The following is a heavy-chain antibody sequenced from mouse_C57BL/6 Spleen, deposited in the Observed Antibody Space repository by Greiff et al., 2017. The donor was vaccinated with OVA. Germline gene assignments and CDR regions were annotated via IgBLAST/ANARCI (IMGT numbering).Heavy chain of an antibody. Sequence: QVHVKQSGAELAKPGASVKLSCKASGYTFTSYWMHWVKQRPGQGLEWIGYINPSSGYTKYNQKFKDKATLTADKSSSTAYMQLSSLTYEDSAVYYCARDSTTVVATFDYWGQGTTLTVSS. V-gene: IGHV1-7*01. CDR1: GYTFTSYW. CDR3: ARDSTTVVATFDY. CDR2: INPSSGYT. D-gene: IGHD1-1*01. J-gene: IGHJ2*01.